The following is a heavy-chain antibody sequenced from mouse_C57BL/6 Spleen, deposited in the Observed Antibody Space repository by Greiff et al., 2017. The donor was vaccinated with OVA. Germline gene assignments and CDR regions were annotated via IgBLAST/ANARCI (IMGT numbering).Heavy chain of an antibody. CDR3: TVYYYGREGDY. D-gene: IGHD1-1*01. CDR2: IDPENGDT. CDR1: GFNIKDDY. J-gene: IGHJ2*01. Sequence: EVQLQQSGAELVRPGASVKLSCTASGFNIKDDYMHWVKQRPEQGLEWIGWIDPENGDTEYASKFQGKATITADTSSNTAYLQLSSLTSEDTAVYYCTVYYYGREGDYWGKGTTLTVSS. V-gene: IGHV14-4*01.